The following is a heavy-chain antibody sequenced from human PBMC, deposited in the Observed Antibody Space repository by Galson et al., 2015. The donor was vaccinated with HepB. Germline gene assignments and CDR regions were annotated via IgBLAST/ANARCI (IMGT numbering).Heavy chain of an antibody. Sequence: SETLSLTCTVSGGSISRNNYYWGWIRQPPGKGLEWIGSIYYSGNTYNGITYYHPSLKSRVTISVDTSKNQFSLILSSVTAADTAVYYCARHPGLAYFDYWGQGTLVAVSS. V-gene: IGHV4-39*01. J-gene: IGHJ4*02. CDR3: ARHPGLAYFDY. D-gene: IGHD3-10*01. CDR2: IYYSGNTYNGIT. CDR1: GGSISRNNYY.